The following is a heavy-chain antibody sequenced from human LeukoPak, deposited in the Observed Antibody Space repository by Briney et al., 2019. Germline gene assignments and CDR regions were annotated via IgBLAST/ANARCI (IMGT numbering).Heavy chain of an antibody. CDR2: IYSGGST. J-gene: IGHJ4*02. CDR1: GFTVSSNY. Sequence: GGSLRLSCAASGFTVSSNYMSWVRPAPGKGLEWVSVIYSGGSTYYADSVKGRFTISRDNSKNTLYLQMNSLGAEDTAVYYCAREIYSGYDDWGQGTLVTVSS. D-gene: IGHD5-12*01. V-gene: IGHV3-53*01. CDR3: AREIYSGYDD.